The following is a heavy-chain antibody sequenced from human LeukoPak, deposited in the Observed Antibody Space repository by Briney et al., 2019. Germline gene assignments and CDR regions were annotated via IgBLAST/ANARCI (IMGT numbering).Heavy chain of an antibody. V-gene: IGHV3-48*01. CDR3: ATSRGSWPDYFDY. J-gene: IGHJ4*02. Sequence: GGSLRLSCAVSGFTLSSYKMNWVRQAPRKGLEWVSYIRNSGNTIYYADSVKGRFTISRDPAKNSLYLQMNSLRAEDTAVYYCATSRGSWPDYFDYWGQGTLVTVSS. CDR1: GFTLSSYK. D-gene: IGHD6-13*01. CDR2: IRNSGNTI.